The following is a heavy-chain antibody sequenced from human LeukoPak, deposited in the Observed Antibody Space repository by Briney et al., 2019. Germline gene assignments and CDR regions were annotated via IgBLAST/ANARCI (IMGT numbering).Heavy chain of an antibody. J-gene: IGHJ6*02. CDR2: ISSSGSTI. Sequence: GGSLRLSCAASGFTFSSYEMNWVRQAPGKGLEWVSYISSSGSTIYYADSVKGRFTISRDNAKNSLYLQMNSLRAEDTAVYYCARAGVVIVHHYYYGMDVWGQGTTVTVSS. D-gene: IGHD3-3*01. CDR3: ARAGVVIVHHYYYGMDV. V-gene: IGHV3-48*03. CDR1: GFTFSSYE.